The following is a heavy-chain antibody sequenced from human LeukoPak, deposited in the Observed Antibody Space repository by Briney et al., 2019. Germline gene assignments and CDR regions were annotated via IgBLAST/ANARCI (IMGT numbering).Heavy chain of an antibody. CDR3: ARGAYFYGSGINWFDP. CDR2: VFTSGST. CDR1: GDSISSGSYY. D-gene: IGHD3-10*01. V-gene: IGHV4-61*09. Sequence: SETLSLTCSVSGDSISSGSYYWGWIRQPAGRGLEWIGHVFTSGSTKYNPSLKSRVTISVDTSNNQFSLQLNYVTAADTAVYYCARGAYFYGSGINWFDPWGQGTLVTVSS. J-gene: IGHJ5*02.